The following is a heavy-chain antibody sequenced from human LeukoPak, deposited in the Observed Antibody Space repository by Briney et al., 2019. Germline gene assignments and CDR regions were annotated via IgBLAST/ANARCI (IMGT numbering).Heavy chain of an antibody. CDR2: INHSGST. V-gene: IGHV4-59*08. CDR1: GGSISSYY. CDR3: ARHEVGYCSGGSCPYDFAY. D-gene: IGHD2-15*01. J-gene: IGHJ4*02. Sequence: SETPSLTCTFSGGSISSYYWSWIRQPPRKGLEWIGEINHSGSTNYNPSLEGRVTISVDTSRNHFSLKLYSVTAADTAVYYWARHEVGYCSGGSCPYDFAYWGQGALVTVSS.